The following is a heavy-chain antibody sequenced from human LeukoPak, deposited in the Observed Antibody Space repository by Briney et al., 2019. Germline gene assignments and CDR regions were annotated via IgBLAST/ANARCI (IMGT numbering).Heavy chain of an antibody. CDR2: IYYSGST. D-gene: IGHD6-6*01. V-gene: IGHV4-59*11. Sequence: SETLSLTCPVSGGSISSHYWSWIRQPAEKGLAWIGYIYYSGSTSYNPSLKSRVTISVDTSKNQFSLKLSSVTAADTAVYYCARLEYSYSSVDYWGQGTLVTVSS. J-gene: IGHJ4*02. CDR1: GGSISSHY. CDR3: ARLEYSYSSVDY.